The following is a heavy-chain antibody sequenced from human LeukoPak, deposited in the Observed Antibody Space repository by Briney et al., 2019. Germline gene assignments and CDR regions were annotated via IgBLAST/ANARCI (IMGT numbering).Heavy chain of an antibody. V-gene: IGHV3-23*01. CDR3: AKGKASGYYSSFDY. D-gene: IGHD3-22*01. CDR2: ISGSGGST. J-gene: IGHJ4*02. CDR1: GYTFSSYA. Sequence: GGSLRLSCAASGYTFSSYAMSWVRQAPGKGLEWVSAISGSGGSTYYADSVKGRFTISRDNSKNTLYLRMNSLRAEDTAVYYCAKGKASGYYSSFDYWGQGTLVTVSS.